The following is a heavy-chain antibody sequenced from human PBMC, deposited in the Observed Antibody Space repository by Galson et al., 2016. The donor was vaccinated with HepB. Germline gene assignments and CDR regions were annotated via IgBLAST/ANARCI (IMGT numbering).Heavy chain of an antibody. V-gene: IGHV4-34*01. CDR1: GGSFSGAY. CDR3: ASNRGGGSYFDS. J-gene: IGHJ4*02. Sequence: SETLSLTCAVYGGSFSGAYWNWIRQSADKGLEWIGDITHSGNTNYSPSLKSRVTISLDKSKNQFSLNLKYMTAADTAVYYCASNRGGGSYFDSWGQGILVTVSS. CDR2: ITHSGNT. D-gene: IGHD3-16*01.